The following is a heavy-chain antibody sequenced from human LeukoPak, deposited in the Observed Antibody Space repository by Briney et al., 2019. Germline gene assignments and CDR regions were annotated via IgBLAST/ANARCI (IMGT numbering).Heavy chain of an antibody. CDR3: ARGSGYSSPSGHDY. V-gene: IGHV4-59*11. CDR2: IYYSGST. D-gene: IGHD6-13*01. CDR1: GGSISSHY. Sequence: SETLSLTCTVSGGSISSHYWSWIRQPPGKGLEWIGYIYYSGSTNYNPSLKSRVTISVDTSKNQFSLKLSSVTAADTAVHYCARGSGYSSPSGHDYWGQGTLVTVSS. J-gene: IGHJ4*02.